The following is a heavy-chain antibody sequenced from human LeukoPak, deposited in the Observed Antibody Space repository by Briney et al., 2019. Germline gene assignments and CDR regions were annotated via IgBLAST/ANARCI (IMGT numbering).Heavy chain of an antibody. CDR3: ARYDFSFDY. CDR1: GFTFSSYA. CDR2: ISYDGSNK. V-gene: IGHV3-30*14. D-gene: IGHD2-21*02. Sequence: PGRSLRLSCAASGFTFSSYAMHWVRQAPGKGLEWVAVISYDGSNKYYADSVKGRFTISRDNSKNTLYLQMNSLRAEDTAVYYCARYDFSFDYWGQGTLVTVSS. J-gene: IGHJ4*02.